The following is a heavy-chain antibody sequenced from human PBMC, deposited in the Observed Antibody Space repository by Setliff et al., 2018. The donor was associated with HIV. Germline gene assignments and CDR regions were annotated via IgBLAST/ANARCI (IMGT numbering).Heavy chain of an antibody. Sequence: PSETLSLTCTVSGGSISSRSYYWSWIRQPAGKGLEWIGQIYTSGSTNYNPSLKRRVTISVDTSKKQFSLKLSSVTAADTAVYFCARERIYVDYWGQGTLVTVSS. CDR1: GGSISSRSYY. V-gene: IGHV4-61*09. J-gene: IGHJ4*02. CDR3: ARERIYVDY. CDR2: IYTSGST.